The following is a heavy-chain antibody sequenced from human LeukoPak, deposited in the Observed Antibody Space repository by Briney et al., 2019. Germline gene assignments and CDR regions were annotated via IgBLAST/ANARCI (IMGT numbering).Heavy chain of an antibody. D-gene: IGHD1-14*01. CDR3: ARLNNRVLFDS. Sequence: SETLSLTCTVSGDSISSSYWSWIRQPAGKGLEWIRRIYSSGITNYNPSLNGRVTMSLDTSKNQFSLKLNSVTAADTALYYCARLNNRVLFDSWGQGTLVTVSS. V-gene: IGHV4-4*07. CDR2: IYSSGIT. CDR1: GDSISSSY. J-gene: IGHJ4*02.